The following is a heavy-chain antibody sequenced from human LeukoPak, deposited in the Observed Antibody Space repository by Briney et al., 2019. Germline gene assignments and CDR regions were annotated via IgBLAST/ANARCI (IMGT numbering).Heavy chain of an antibody. Sequence: PGGSLRLSCAASGFTFSTSDLHWVRQAPGKGLEWVSAIGRGYDTYYSGSVKGRFTISRENAENSLYLQINSLRDGDTAVYYCAREMSDIFNPGWWLDLWGRGTLVTVSP. J-gene: IGHJ2*01. CDR3: AREMSDIFNPGWWLDL. D-gene: IGHD3-9*01. CDR1: GFTFSTSD. CDR2: IGRGYDT. V-gene: IGHV3-13*01.